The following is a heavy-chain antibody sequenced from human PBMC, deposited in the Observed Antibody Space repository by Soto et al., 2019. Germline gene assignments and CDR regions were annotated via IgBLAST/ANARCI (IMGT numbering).Heavy chain of an antibody. CDR3: ARFRIDIPIPHASTYYYYGMDV. CDR2: ISSSGSTI. Sequence: PGGSLRLSCAASGFTFSSYEMNWVRQAPGKGLEWVSYISSSGSTIYYADSVKGRFTISRDNAKNSLYLQMNSLRAEDTAVYYCARFRIDIPIPHASTYYYYGMDVWGQGTTVTVSS. D-gene: IGHD3-9*01. CDR1: GFTFSSYE. J-gene: IGHJ6*02. V-gene: IGHV3-48*03.